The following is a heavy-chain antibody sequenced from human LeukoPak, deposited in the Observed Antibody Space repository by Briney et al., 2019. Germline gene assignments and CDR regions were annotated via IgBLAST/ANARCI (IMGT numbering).Heavy chain of an antibody. CDR2: IYPGDSDT. CDR1: GYXFTSYW. D-gene: IGHD2-15*01. J-gene: IGHJ4*02. CDR3: ARTNLRYCSGGSCYLDY. Sequence: GESLKISCNGSGYXFTSYWICWVRQMPGKGLEWMGIIYPGDSDTRYSPSFQGQVTISADKSISTAYLQWSSLKASDTAMYYCARTNLRYCSGGSCYLDYWGQGTLVTVSS. V-gene: IGHV5-51*01.